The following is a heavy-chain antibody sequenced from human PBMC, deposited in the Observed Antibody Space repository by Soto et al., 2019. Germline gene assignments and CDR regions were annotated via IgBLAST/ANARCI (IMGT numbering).Heavy chain of an antibody. V-gene: IGHV3-30*03. D-gene: IGHD5-12*01. CDR2: ISYDGDNK. J-gene: IGHJ6*02. CDR1: GFTFRNYG. CDR3: VKKIMGYAAQSDPMDV. Sequence: GGSLRLSCTPSGFTFRNYGLHWVRQAPGKGLEWVALISYDGDNKYYTDSVRGRFTVSRDNFKNTLFLQMDSLRPEDTGVYYCVKKIMGYAAQSDPMDVWGQGTTVPVYS.